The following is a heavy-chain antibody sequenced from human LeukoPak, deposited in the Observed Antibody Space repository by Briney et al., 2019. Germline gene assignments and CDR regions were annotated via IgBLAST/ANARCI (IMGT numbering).Heavy chain of an antibody. CDR3: ARVLGGSNPDAFDM. D-gene: IGHD4-11*01. Sequence: GGSQRLSCAAPGLTFTNYAMTWVRQAPGKGLEWVSSISASGISTDYADSVKGRFTISRDNSKNTLYFQMNSLRVEDTAVYYCARVLGGSNPDAFDMWGQGTRVIVSS. V-gene: IGHV3-23*01. CDR2: ISASGIST. J-gene: IGHJ3*02. CDR1: GLTFTNYA.